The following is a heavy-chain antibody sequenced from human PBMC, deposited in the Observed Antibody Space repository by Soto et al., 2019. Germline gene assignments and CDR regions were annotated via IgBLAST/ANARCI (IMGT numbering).Heavy chain of an antibody. V-gene: IGHV1-69*12. CDR2: IIPMFGRP. J-gene: IGHJ4*02. Sequence: QVQLVQSGAEVKKPGSSVKVSCKASGGIFGSYVFIWVRQAPGQGLEWMGGIIPMFGRPNYAQKFQGRVTITADESTSTAYMQMSSLRSEDTAVFYCARDLGSGYDPGDYWGQGTLVTVSS. D-gene: IGHD5-12*01. CDR3: ARDLGSGYDPGDY. CDR1: GGIFGSYV.